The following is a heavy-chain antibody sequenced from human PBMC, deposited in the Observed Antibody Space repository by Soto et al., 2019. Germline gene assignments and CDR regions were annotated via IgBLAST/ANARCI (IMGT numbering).Heavy chain of an antibody. CDR2: MNPINGAA. D-gene: IGHD6-13*01. CDR1: GYDFTAYD. CDR3: GRGPSPRAPAGGTPYYYAMDV. V-gene: IGHV1-8*02. J-gene: IGHJ6*02. Sequence: EASVKVSCKASGYDFTAYDINWVRQASGQGPEWMGWMNPINGAAGSARRFQGRISMTRNTATGTAYLELTSLRSDDSAVYYCGRGPSPRAPAGGTPYYYAMDVWGQGTTVTVSS.